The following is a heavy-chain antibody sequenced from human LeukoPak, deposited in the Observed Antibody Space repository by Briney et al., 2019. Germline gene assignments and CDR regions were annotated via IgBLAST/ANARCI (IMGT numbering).Heavy chain of an antibody. J-gene: IGHJ4*02. CDR3: AMPANYYGSGSYYSTGWETFDY. V-gene: IGHV1-24*01. CDR1: GYTLTELS. CDR2: FDPEDGET. D-gene: IGHD3-10*01. Sequence: ASVKVSCKVSGYTLTELSMHWVRQALGKGLEWMGGFDPEDGETIYAQKFQGRVTITTDESTSTAYMELSSLRSEDTAVYYCAMPANYYGSGSYYSTGWETFDYWGQGTLVTVSS.